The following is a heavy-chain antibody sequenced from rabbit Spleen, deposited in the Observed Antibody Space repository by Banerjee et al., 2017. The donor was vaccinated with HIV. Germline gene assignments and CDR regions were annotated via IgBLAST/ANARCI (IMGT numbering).Heavy chain of an antibody. J-gene: IGHJ4*01. D-gene: IGHD2-1*01. CDR2: IYTGGSGST. CDR1: GFSFSNNYY. CDR3: ARGSATMTMVITGYYLSL. V-gene: IGHV1S40*01. Sequence: QSLEESGGGLVQPEGSLTLTCTASGFSFSNNYYMCWVRQAPGKGLEWIGCIYTGGSGSTAYASWAKGRFTISKTSSTTVTLQLNSLTAADTATYFCARGSATMTMVITGYYLSLWGPGTLVTVS.